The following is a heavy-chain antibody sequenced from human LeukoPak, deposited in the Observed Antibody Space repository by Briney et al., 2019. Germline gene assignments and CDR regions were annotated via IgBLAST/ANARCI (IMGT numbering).Heavy chain of an antibody. Sequence: SETLSLTCTVSGGSISSGGYYWSWIRQPPGKGLEWIGYICHSGSTYYNPSLKSRVTISVDRSKNQFSLKLSSVTAADTAVYYCARGLARVRYYYYMDVWGKGTTVTVSS. CDR3: ARGLARVRYYYYMDV. V-gene: IGHV4-30-2*01. J-gene: IGHJ6*03. CDR1: GGSISSGGYY. CDR2: ICHSGST.